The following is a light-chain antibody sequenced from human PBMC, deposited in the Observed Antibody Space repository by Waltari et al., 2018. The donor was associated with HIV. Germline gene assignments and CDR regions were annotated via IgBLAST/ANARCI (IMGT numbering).Light chain of an antibody. CDR1: SSDVGGYNY. J-gene: IGLJ2*01. V-gene: IGLV2-14*01. Sequence: QSALTQPASVSGSPGQSITISCTGTSSDVGGYNYVSWYQQHPGKAPKLMIYDVSYRPAGVSNRVYGSKAGNTASLTISGLQAEDEADYYCSSYTSSSTLYVVFGGGTKLTVL. CDR2: DVS. CDR3: SSYTSSSTLYVV.